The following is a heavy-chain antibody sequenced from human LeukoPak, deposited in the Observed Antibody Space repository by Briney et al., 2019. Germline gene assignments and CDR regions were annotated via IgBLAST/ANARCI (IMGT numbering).Heavy chain of an antibody. V-gene: IGHV3-21*01. D-gene: IGHD6-13*01. CDR1: GFTFSSYS. CDR3: ARGRIAAAATLFY. Sequence: GGSLRLSCAASGFTFSSYSMNWVRQAPGKGLEWVSSISSSSSYIYYADSVKGRFTTSRDNAKNSLYLQMNSLRAEDTAVYYCARGRIAAAATLFYWGQGTLVTVSS. J-gene: IGHJ4*02. CDR2: ISSSSSYI.